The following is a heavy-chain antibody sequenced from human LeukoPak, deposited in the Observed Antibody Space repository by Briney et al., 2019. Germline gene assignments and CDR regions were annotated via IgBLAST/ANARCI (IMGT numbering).Heavy chain of an antibody. D-gene: IGHD3-3*01. CDR3: ARESGVDFWSGYYTWDAFDI. V-gene: IGHV4-39*07. CDR1: GGSISTSNYY. CDR2: IFYSGST. Sequence: SETLSLTCTVSGGSISTSNYYWGWIRQPPGKGLEWIGNIFYSGSTNYNPSLKSRVTISVDTSKNQFSLKLSSVTAADTAVYYCARESGVDFWSGYYTWDAFDIWGQGTMVTVSS. J-gene: IGHJ3*02.